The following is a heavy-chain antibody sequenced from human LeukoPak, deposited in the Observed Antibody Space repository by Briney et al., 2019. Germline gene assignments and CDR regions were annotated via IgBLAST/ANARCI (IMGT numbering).Heavy chain of an antibody. J-gene: IGHJ4*02. CDR3: AKVLHYYDDNTSPGY. D-gene: IGHD3-22*01. V-gene: IGHV3-23*01. CDR1: GFTFSSFA. Sequence: GGSLRLSCAASGFTFSSFALSWVRHAPGMGLEWVSAISGSGAGIYYADSVKGRFTISRDNSKNTLYLQMTGLRAEDTAVYYCAKVLHYYDDNTSPGYWGRGTLVTVSS. CDR2: ISGSGAGI.